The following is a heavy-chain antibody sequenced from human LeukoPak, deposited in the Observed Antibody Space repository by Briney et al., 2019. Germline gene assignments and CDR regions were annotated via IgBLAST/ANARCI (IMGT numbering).Heavy chain of an antibody. D-gene: IGHD6-19*01. Sequence: SVKVSCKASGGTFSSYAISWVRQAPGQGLEWMRRIIPIFGTANYAQKFQGRVTITTDESTSTAYMELSSLRSEDTAVYYCAREGAVAGAGLYYYYYMDVWGKGTTVTVSS. V-gene: IGHV1-69*05. J-gene: IGHJ6*03. CDR1: GGTFSSYA. CDR2: IIPIFGTA. CDR3: AREGAVAGAGLYYYYYMDV.